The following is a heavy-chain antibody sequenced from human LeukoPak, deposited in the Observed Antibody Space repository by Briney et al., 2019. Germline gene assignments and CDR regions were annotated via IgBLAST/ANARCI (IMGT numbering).Heavy chain of an antibody. D-gene: IGHD7-27*01. CDR3: AGDDHWGWDK. CDR2: IRPDGNVA. J-gene: IGHJ4*02. V-gene: IGHV3-7*01. CDR1: GFSFSENW. Sequence: PGGSLRLSCAASGFSFSENWMSWVRQAPGNGPEWVANIRPDGNVAFHVDFVKGRFSISRDNAKNTLYLQMNGLRVEDTALYYCAGDDHWGWDKWGRGTLVTVSS.